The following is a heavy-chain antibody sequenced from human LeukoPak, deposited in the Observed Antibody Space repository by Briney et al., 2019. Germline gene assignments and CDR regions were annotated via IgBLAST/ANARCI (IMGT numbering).Heavy chain of an antibody. V-gene: IGHV3-23*01. J-gene: IGHJ6*03. D-gene: IGHD3-10*01. CDR3: AKEGSGSYYIRYYYYMDV. Sequence: GGSLRLSCAASGFTFSSYGMSWVRQAPGKGLEWVSAISGSGGSTYYADSVKGRFTISRDNSKNTLYLQMDSLRAEDTAVYYCAKEGSGSYYIRYYYYMDVWGKGTTVTISS. CDR2: ISGSGGST. CDR1: GFTFSSYG.